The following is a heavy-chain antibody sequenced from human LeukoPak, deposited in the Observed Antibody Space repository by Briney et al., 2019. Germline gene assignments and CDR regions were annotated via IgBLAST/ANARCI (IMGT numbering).Heavy chain of an antibody. D-gene: IGHD3-10*01. CDR2: ISGSGGST. V-gene: IGHV3-23*01. J-gene: IGHJ4*02. CDR3: AKVNNYYGSGIPDDY. Sequence: TGGSLRLSCAASGFTFSSYAMSWVRQAPGKGLEWVSAISGSGGSTYYADSVKGRFTISRDNSKNTLYLQMNSLRAEDTAVYYCAKVNNYYGSGIPDDYWGQGTLVTVSS. CDR1: GFTFSSYA.